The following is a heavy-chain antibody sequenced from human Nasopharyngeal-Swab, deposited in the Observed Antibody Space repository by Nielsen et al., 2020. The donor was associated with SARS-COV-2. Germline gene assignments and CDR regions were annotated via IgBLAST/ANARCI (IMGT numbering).Heavy chain of an antibody. V-gene: IGHV3-33*01. J-gene: IGHJ4*02. Sequence: WIRQPPGKGLEWVAVIWYDGSNKYYADSVKGRFTIPRDNSKNTLYLQMNSLRAEDTAVYYCARDRDDYSNSYYFDYWGQGTLVTVSS. D-gene: IGHD4-11*01. CDR2: IWYDGSNK. CDR3: ARDRDDYSNSYYFDY.